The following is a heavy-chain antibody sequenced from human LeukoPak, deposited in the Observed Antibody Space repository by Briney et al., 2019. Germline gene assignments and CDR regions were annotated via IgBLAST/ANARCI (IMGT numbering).Heavy chain of an antibody. J-gene: IGHJ5*02. D-gene: IGHD1-26*01. V-gene: IGHV6-1*01. CDR3: AREVGATRFGVPHGWFDP. CDR2: TYYRSKWYN. Sequence: SQTLSLTCAISGDSVSSNSAAWNWIRQSPSRGLEWLGRTYYRSKWYNDYAVSVKSRITINPDTSKNQFSLQLNSVTPEDTAVYYCAREVGATRFGVPHGWFDPWGQGTLVTVSS. CDR1: GDSVSSNSAA.